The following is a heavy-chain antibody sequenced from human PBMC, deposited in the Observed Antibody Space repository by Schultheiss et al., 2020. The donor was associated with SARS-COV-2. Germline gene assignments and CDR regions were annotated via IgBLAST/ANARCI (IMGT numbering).Heavy chain of an antibody. V-gene: IGHV3-23*01. J-gene: IGHJ1*01. CDR3: AKDPRYSSSWQSEYFQH. CDR1: GFTFSDYY. CDR2: ISGSGGST. D-gene: IGHD6-13*01. Sequence: GGSLRLSCAASGFTFSDYYMSWIRQAPGKGLEWVSAISGSGGSTYYADSVKGRFTISRDNSKNTLYLQMNSLRAEDTAVYYCAKDPRYSSSWQSEYFQHWGQGTLVTVSS.